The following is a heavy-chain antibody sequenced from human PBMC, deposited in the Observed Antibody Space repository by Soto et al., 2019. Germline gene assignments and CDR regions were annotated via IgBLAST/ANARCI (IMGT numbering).Heavy chain of an antibody. D-gene: IGHD6-19*01. J-gene: IGHJ4*02. V-gene: IGHV1-8*01. CDR2: LNPNSGDT. CDR1: GYTFSSYD. CDR3: ATSGGGWYLY. Sequence: QVQLVQSGAEVKKPGASVKVSCKASGYTFSSYDITWVRQATGQGLEWMGWLNPNSGDTGYAQKFQGRVTLTRNTSTTTAYIELRSMTSDDTAVYYCATSGGGWYLYWGQGTLVTVSS.